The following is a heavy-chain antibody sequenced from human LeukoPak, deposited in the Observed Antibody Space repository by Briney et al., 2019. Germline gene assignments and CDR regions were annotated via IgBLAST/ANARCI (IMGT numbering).Heavy chain of an antibody. D-gene: IGHD1-1*01. J-gene: IGHJ4*02. V-gene: IGHV4-39*07. CDR2: INHSGST. CDR3: ARSSRRTHNVDY. Sequence: PSETLSLTCTVSGGSISSGGYYWSWIRQPPGKGLEWIGEINHSGSTNYNPSLKSRVTISVDTSKNQFSLKLSSVTAADTAVYYCARSSRRTHNVDYWGQGTLVTVSS. CDR1: GGSISSGGYY.